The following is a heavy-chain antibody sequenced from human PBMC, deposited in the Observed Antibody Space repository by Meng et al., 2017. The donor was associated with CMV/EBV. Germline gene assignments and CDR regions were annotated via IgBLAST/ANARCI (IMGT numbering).Heavy chain of an antibody. CDR3: ARAGGYDFWSGKPKYGMDV. J-gene: IGHJ6*02. V-gene: IGHV1-58*01. D-gene: IGHD3-3*01. Sequence: SVKVSCKASGFTFTSSAVQWVRQARGQRLEWIGWIVVGSGNTNYAQKFQERVTITRDMSTSTAYMELSSLRSEDTAVYYCARAGGYDFWSGKPKYGMDVWGQGTTVTVSS. CDR2: IVVGSGNT. CDR1: GFTFTSSA.